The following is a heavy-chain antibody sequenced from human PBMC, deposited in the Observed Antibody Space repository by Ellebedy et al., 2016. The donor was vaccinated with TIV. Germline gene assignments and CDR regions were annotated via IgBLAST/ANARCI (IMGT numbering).Heavy chain of an antibody. CDR3: ARVFSLGTGPVGY. J-gene: IGHJ4*02. D-gene: IGHD1-26*01. CDR1: GFTFSTSM. CDR2: INQDGSQV. Sequence: GGSLRLXXAASGFTFSTSMMSWVRQAPGKGLECVATINQDGSQVFYLDSVKGRFTISRDNANNSLYLQMNSLRADDSAMYYSARVFSLGTGPVGYWGQGTLVTVSS. V-gene: IGHV3-7*01.